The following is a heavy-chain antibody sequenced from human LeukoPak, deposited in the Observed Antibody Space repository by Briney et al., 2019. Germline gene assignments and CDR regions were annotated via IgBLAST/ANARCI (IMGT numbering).Heavy chain of an antibody. CDR2: IKSGGTT. CDR3: IWLSDYYYRMDV. Sequence: GGSLRLSCTISGLTFSHAWANWVRQAPGKGLEWVGRIKSGGTTVYAAAVKGRFTMSRDDSVKRLYLQMKSLKMEDTAVYYCIWLSDYYYRMDVWGQGTTVTVSS. V-gene: IGHV3-15*07. D-gene: IGHD3-10*01. J-gene: IGHJ6*02. CDR1: GLTFSHAW.